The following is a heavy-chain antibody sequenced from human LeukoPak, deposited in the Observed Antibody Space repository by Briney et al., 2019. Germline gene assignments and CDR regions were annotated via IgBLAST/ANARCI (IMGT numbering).Heavy chain of an antibody. V-gene: IGHV3-23*01. CDR3: ARGRKYSYGTYYYGLDV. D-gene: IGHD5-18*01. CDR2: ISGSGGST. CDR1: GFTFRSHA. Sequence: GGSLRLSCAPSGFTFRSHAMSWVRHAPAKGLEWVSAISGSGGSTYYADSVKGRFTISRDNSKNTLYLQMNSLRAEDTAVYYCARGRKYSYGTYYYGLDVWGQGTTVTVCS. J-gene: IGHJ6*02.